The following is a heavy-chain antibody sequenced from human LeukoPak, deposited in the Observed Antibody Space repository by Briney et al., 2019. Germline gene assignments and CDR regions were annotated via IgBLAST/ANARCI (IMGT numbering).Heavy chain of an antibody. Sequence: PSETLSLTCTVSGGPISSGDYYWSWIRQPPGKGLEWIGYIYYSGGTYYNPSLKSRVTISVDTSKNQFSLKLSSVTAADTAVYYCARDTAMVGFDYWGQGTLVTVSS. CDR2: IYYSGGT. J-gene: IGHJ4*02. D-gene: IGHD5-18*01. V-gene: IGHV4-30-4*01. CDR1: GGPISSGDYY. CDR3: ARDTAMVGFDY.